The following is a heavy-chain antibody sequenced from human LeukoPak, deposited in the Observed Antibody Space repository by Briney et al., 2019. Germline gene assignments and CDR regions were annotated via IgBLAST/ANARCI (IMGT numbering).Heavy chain of an antibody. CDR1: GFTFSTYG. D-gene: IGHD6-13*01. CDR3: ARGTQYSSSRDWFDP. V-gene: IGHV3-21*01. CDR2: ISDSSSYI. J-gene: IGHJ5*02. Sequence: KPGGSLRLSCAASGFTFSTYGMNWVRQAPGKGLEWVSSISDSSSYIFYADSVKGRFTISRDNAKNSLYLQMNSLRAEDTAVYYCARGTQYSSSRDWFDPWGQGTLVTVSS.